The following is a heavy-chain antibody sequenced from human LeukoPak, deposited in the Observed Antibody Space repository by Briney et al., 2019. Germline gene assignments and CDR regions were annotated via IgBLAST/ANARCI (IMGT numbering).Heavy chain of an antibody. CDR1: GFTFDDYA. CDR3: AKDRGYYDSSGYVHDAFDI. CDR2: ISWNSGSI. J-gene: IGHJ3*02. Sequence: GGSLRLSCAASGFTFDDYAMHWVRQAPGKGLEWVSGISWNSGSIGYADSVKGRFTISRDNAKNSLYLQMNSLRAEDTAIYYCAKDRGYYDSSGYVHDAFDIWGQGTMVTVSS. V-gene: IGHV3-9*01. D-gene: IGHD3-22*01.